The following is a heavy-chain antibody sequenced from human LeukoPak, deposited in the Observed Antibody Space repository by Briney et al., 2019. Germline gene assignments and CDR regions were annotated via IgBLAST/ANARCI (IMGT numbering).Heavy chain of an antibody. CDR2: IYYSGTT. CDR3: ARGVYIAAAQYGY. CDR1: GGSISSYY. V-gene: IGHV4-59*01. J-gene: IGHJ4*02. D-gene: IGHD6-13*01. Sequence: YPPETLSLTCTVSGGSISSYYWSWIRQPPGKGLEWIGYIYYSGTTNYNPSLKSRVTISVDTSKNQVSLKLSSVTAADTAVYYCARGVYIAAAQYGYWGQGTLVTVSS.